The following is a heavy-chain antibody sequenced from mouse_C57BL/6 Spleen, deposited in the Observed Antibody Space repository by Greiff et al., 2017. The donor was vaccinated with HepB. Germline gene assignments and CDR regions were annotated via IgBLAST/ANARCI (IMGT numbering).Heavy chain of an antibody. CDR3: TKWSENAY. D-gene: IGHD1-1*02. CDR2: IDPENGDT. Sequence: VQLQQSGAELVRPGASVKLSCTASGFNIKDDYMHWVKQRPEQGLEWIGWIDPENGDTEYASKFQGKATITADTSSNTAYLQLSSLTSEDTAVYYCTKWSENAYWGQGTLVTVSA. CDR1: GFNIKDDY. V-gene: IGHV14-4*01. J-gene: IGHJ3*01.